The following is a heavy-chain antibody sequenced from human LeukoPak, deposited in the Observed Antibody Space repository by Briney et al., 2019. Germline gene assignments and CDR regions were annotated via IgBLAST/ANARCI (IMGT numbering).Heavy chain of an antibody. D-gene: IGHD1-1*01. V-gene: IGHV3-23*01. CDR1: EFTFSSYA. CDR3: AKDPPTTGTTFDN. J-gene: IGHJ4*02. Sequence: LRLSCAASEFTFSSYAMSWVRQAPGKGLEWVSSIGGGGVDTYYADSVKGRFTISRDNSKNTLYLQMNSLRVEDTAVYYCAKDPPTTGTTFDNWGRGTLVTVSS. CDR2: IGGGGVDT.